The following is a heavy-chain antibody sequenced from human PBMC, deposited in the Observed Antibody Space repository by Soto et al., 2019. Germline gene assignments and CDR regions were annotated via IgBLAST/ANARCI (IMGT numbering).Heavy chain of an antibody. D-gene: IGHD2-15*01. Sequence: GASVKVSCKASGYTFTSYAMHWVRQAPGQRLEWMGWINAGNGNTKYSQKFQGRVTITRDTSASTAYMELSSLRSEDTAVYYCARDPSYCSGGSCYRSFDYWGEGTLVTDSS. CDR2: INAGNGNT. J-gene: IGHJ4*02. CDR3: ARDPSYCSGGSCYRSFDY. V-gene: IGHV1-3*01. CDR1: GYTFTSYA.